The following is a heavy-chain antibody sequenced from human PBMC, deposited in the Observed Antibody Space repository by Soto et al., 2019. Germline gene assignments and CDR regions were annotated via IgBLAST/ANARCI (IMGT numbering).Heavy chain of an antibody. CDR2: ISAYNGNT. CDR3: ARTHGGVSYGGAYYYYGMDR. Sequence: QVQLVQSGAEVKKPGASVKVSCKASGYTFTSYGISWVRQAPGQGLEWMGWISAYNGNTNYAQKLQGRVTMTTDTPTGPAYRELRSLRSDDTAVDYCARTHGGVSYGGAYYYYGMDRWGQGTTDTGTS. D-gene: IGHD3-16*01. J-gene: IGHJ6*02. V-gene: IGHV1-18*01. CDR1: GYTFTSYG.